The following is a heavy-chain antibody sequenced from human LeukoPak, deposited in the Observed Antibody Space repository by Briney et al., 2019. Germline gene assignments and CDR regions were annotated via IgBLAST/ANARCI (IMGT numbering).Heavy chain of an antibody. CDR1: GFTFSSYA. V-gene: IGHV3-23*01. D-gene: IGHD2-2*01. J-gene: IGHJ4*02. CDR3: AKAVQLPIYFDY. Sequence: PGGSLRLSCAASGFTFSSYAMSWVRQAPGKGLEWVSAISGSGGSTYYADSVKGRLTISRDNSKNTLYLQMNSLRAEDTAVYYCAKAVQLPIYFDYWGQGTLVTVSS. CDR2: ISGSGGST.